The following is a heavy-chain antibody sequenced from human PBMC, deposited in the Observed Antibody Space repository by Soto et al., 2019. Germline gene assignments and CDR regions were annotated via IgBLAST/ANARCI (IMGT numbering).Heavy chain of an antibody. V-gene: IGHV3-53*04. CDR1: TVSSNY. CDR2: IYSGGST. CDR3: TRASCYTHFDY. J-gene: IGHJ4*02. D-gene: IGHD2-2*01. Sequence: TVSSNYMSWVRQAPGKGLELVSVIYSGGSTYYADSVKGRFTISRHNSKNTLYLQMNSLRAEDTAVYYCTRASCYTHFDYWGQGTLVTVSS.